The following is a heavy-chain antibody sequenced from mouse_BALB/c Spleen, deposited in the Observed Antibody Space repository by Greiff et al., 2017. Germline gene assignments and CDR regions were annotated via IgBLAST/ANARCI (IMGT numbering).Heavy chain of an antibody. Sequence: VQLQQSGAELVRPGSSVKISCKASGYAFSSYWMNWVKQRPGQGLEWIGQIYPGDGDTNYNGKFKGKATLTADKSSSTAYMQLSSLTSEDSAVYYCARNGDGYYDAMDYWGQGTSVTVSS. CDR1: GYAFSSYW. J-gene: IGHJ4*01. D-gene: IGHD2-3*01. CDR3: ARNGDGYYDAMDY. V-gene: IGHV1-80*01. CDR2: IYPGDGDT.